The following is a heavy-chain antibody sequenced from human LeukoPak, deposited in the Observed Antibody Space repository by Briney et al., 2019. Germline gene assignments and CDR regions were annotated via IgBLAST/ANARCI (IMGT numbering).Heavy chain of an antibody. J-gene: IGHJ4*02. V-gene: IGHV1-18*01. Sequence: GASVKVSCKASGYTFTSYGIGWVRQAPGQGLEWMGWISAYNGNTNYAQKLQGRVTMTTDTSTSTAYMELRSLRSDDTAVYYCARAKDYYDSSGYYEYASFDYWGQGTLVTVSS. D-gene: IGHD3-22*01. CDR1: GYTFTSYG. CDR2: ISAYNGNT. CDR3: ARAKDYYDSSGYYEYASFDY.